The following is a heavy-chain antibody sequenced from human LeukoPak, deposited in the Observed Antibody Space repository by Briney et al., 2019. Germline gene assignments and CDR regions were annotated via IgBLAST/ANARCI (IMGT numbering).Heavy chain of an antibody. CDR2: ISYSGST. CDR1: GGYISRSTFH. CDR3: ARHPLNYYYYMDV. J-gene: IGHJ6*03. Sequence: SSETLSLTCTVSGGYISRSTFHWGWSRQPPGKGLEWIGSISYSGSTYSNPSLESRVTMSVDTSKNQFSLRLISVTAADTAVYYCARHPLNYYYYMDVWGKGTTVTVSS. V-gene: IGHV4-39*01.